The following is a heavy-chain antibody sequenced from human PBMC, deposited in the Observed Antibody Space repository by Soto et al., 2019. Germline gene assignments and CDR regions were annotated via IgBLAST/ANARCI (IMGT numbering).Heavy chain of an antibody. CDR1: GGSFSGYY. V-gene: IGHV4-34*01. Sequence: SETLSLTRAVYGGSFSGYYWSWIRQPPGKGLEWIGEINHSGSTNYNPSLKSRVTISVDTSKNQFSLKLTSVTAADTAVYFCDRLYGSYIWAGNYFDSWGQGSLVTVSS. CDR2: INHSGST. D-gene: IGHD1-26*01. J-gene: IGHJ4*02. CDR3: DRLYGSYIWAGNYFDS.